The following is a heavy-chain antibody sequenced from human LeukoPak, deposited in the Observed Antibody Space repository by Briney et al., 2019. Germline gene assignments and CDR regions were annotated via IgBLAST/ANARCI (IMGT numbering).Heavy chain of an antibody. J-gene: IGHJ4*02. Sequence: GGSLRLSCAASGFNFSNYSMNWVRQAPGKGLDWVATITGSTTYIYYSESVKGRFIIPRDNAKNSLYLQMNSLRVEDTGVYYCVPSATDYWGQGTLVTVSS. CDR2: ITGSTTYI. V-gene: IGHV3-21*01. CDR1: GFNFSNYS. D-gene: IGHD1-26*01. CDR3: VPSATDY.